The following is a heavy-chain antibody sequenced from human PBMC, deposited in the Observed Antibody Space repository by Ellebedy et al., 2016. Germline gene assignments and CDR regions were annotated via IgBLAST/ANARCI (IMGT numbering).Heavy chain of an antibody. Sequence: ASVKVSXXASGGTFSSYAISWVRQAPGQGLEWMGWINPNSGGTNYAQKFQGRVTMTRDTSISTAYMELSRLRSEDTAVYYCATFWSGPHYFDYWGQGTLVTVSS. V-gene: IGHV1-2*02. CDR2: INPNSGGT. J-gene: IGHJ4*02. D-gene: IGHD3-3*01. CDR1: GGTFSSYA. CDR3: ATFWSGPHYFDY.